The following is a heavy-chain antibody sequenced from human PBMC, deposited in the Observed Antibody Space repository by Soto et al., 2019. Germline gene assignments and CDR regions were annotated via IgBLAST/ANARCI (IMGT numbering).Heavy chain of an antibody. Sequence: QVQLVQSGAEVKKPGSSVKVSCKASGGTFSSYPISWVRQAPGQGLEWMGRIIPILGIANYAQKVQGRVTITADNSASTAYRELSSLRSEDTAVYYFELEYCSSTSCYRDYWGQGTLVTVSS. D-gene: IGHD2-2*02. CDR1: GGTFSSYP. CDR2: IIPILGIA. J-gene: IGHJ4*02. CDR3: ELEYCSSTSCYRDY. V-gene: IGHV1-69*02.